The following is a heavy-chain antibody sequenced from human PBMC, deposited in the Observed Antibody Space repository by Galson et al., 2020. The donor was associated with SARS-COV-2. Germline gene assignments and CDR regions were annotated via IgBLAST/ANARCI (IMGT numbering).Heavy chain of an antibody. Sequence: SETLSLTCAVSGASISRGGYSWSWIRQPPGKGLEWIGYIDNSGSTYYNPSLKSRVTMSVDRFKNQLSLRLSSVTAADTAVYYCATLIFPSAALDTWGQGTLVTVSS. J-gene: IGHJ5*02. CDR1: GASISRGGYS. CDR2: IDNSGST. CDR3: ATLIFPSAALDT. D-gene: IGHD2-2*03. V-gene: IGHV4-30-2*01.